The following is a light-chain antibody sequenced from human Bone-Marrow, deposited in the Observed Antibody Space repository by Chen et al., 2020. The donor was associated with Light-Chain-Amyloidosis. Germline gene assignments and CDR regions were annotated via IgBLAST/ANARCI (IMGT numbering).Light chain of an antibody. CDR2: RDT. CDR1: DLPTKY. Sequence: SYELTPPPSASVPPRQTARITCSGDDLPTKYAYWYQQKPGQAPVLVIHRDTERPSGISERFSGSSSGTTATLTISGVQAEDEADYHCQSADSSGTYEVIFGGGTKLTVL. CDR3: QSADSSGTYEVI. V-gene: IGLV3-25*03. J-gene: IGLJ2*01.